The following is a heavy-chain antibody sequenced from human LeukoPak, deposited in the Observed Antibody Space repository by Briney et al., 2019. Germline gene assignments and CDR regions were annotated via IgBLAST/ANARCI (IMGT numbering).Heavy chain of an antibody. J-gene: IGHJ6*02. CDR3: ARIAAADNGMDV. CDR2: ISSGSSYI. Sequence: PGGSLRLSCAASGFTFSTYTMNWFRQAPGKGLEWVSSISSGSSYIYYADSVKGRFTISRDNAKNSLYLQMNSLRAEDTAVYYCARIAAADNGMDVWGQGTTVTVSS. CDR1: GFTFSTYT. D-gene: IGHD6-13*01. V-gene: IGHV3-21*01.